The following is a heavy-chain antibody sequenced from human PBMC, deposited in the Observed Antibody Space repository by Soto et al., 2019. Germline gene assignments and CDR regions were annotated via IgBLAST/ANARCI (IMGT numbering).Heavy chain of an antibody. J-gene: IGHJ3*02. CDR2: IYNSGST. V-gene: IGHV4-39*01. CDR3: VRLGDCGGDCYTYEYPFGI. D-gene: IGHD2-21*02. CDR1: GDSIRSNNYY. Sequence: SETLSLTCTVSGDSIRSNNYYWGWIRQPPGMGLGWIESIYNSGSTYYNPSLQSRVTISVDTSKTQFSLRLTSVTAADTALYYCVRLGDCGGDCYTYEYPFGIWGQGTMVT.